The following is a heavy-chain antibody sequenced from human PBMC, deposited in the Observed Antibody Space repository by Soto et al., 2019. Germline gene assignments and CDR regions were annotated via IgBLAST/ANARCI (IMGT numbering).Heavy chain of an antibody. CDR2: ISAYNGNT. D-gene: IGHD6-13*01. V-gene: IGHV1-18*01. CDR1: GYTFTSYG. Sequence: ASVKVSCKASGYTFTSYGISWVRQAPGQGLEWMGWISAYNGNTNYAQKLQGRVTMTTDTSTSTAYMELRSLRSDDTAVYYCARKSIAIAAAGHGMDVWGQGTTVTVS. J-gene: IGHJ6*02. CDR3: ARKSIAIAAAGHGMDV.